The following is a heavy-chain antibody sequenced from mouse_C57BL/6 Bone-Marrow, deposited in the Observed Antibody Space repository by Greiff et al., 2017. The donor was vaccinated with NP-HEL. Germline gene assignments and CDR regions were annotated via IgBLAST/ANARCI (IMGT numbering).Heavy chain of an antibody. CDR2: IRLKSDNYAT. J-gene: IGHJ2*01. D-gene: IGHD1-1*01. CDR1: GFTFSNYW. V-gene: IGHV6-3*01. CDR3: TDYGSPRDFDY. Sequence: EVKLLESGGGLVQPGGSMKLSCVASGFTFSNYWMNWVRQSPEKGLEWVAQIRLKSDNYATHYAESVKGRFTISRDDSKSSVYLQMNNLMAEDTGIYYCTDYGSPRDFDYWGQGTTLTVSS.